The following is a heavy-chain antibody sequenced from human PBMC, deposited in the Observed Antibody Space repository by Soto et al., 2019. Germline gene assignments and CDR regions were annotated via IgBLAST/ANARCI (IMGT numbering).Heavy chain of an antibody. Sequence: EVQLVESGGGLVQPGGSLRLSCAASGFTFSSYSMNWVRQAPGKGLEWVSYISSSSSTIYYADSVKGRFTISRDNAKNSLYLQMNSLRAEDTAVYYCARANYYGSPGDFDYWGQGPLLTVSS. D-gene: IGHD3-10*01. CDR1: GFTFSSYS. J-gene: IGHJ4*02. CDR3: ARANYYGSPGDFDY. V-gene: IGHV3-48*01. CDR2: ISSSSSTI.